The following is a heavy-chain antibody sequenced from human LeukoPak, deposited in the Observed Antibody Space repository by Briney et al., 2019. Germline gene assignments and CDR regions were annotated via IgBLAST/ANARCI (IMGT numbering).Heavy chain of an antibody. CDR2: IWYDGSNK. CDR1: GFTFSSYG. D-gene: IGHD3-10*01. CDR3: ARDSRGSPDPFYYYYYGMDV. V-gene: IGHV3-33*01. Sequence: PGGSLRLSCAASGFTFSSYGMHWVRQAPGKGLEWVAVIWYDGSNKYYADSVKGRFTISRDNSKNTLYLQMNSLRAEDTAVYYCARDSRGSPDPFYYYYYGMDVWGQGTTVTVSS. J-gene: IGHJ6*02.